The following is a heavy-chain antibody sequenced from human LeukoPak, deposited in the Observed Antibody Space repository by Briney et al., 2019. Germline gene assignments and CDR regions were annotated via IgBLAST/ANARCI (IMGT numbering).Heavy chain of an antibody. CDR2: IYPGDSDT. V-gene: IGHV5-51*01. CDR1: GYSFTSYW. D-gene: IGHD3-16*01. J-gene: IGHJ6*03. CDR3: ARHLGSPPYYSYYYYMDV. Sequence: GESLKISGKGSGYSFTSYWIGWVRQMPGKGLEWMGIIYPGDSDTRYSPSFQGQVTISADKSISTAYLQWSSLKASDTAMYYCARHLGSPPYYSYYYYMDVWGKGTTVTVSS.